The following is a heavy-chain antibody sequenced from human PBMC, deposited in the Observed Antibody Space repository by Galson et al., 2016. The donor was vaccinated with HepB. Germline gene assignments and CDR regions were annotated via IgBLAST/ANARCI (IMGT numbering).Heavy chain of an antibody. CDR2: ITPIFDSA. Sequence: SVKVSCKASGGTFSSYTISWVRQAPGQGLEWMGAITPIFDSAHYAQWLQDRLTITADKSTGTVYMELSSLRSGDTAIYYCARDPWGVMVARDTWFDTWGQGTLVIVSS. CDR1: GGTFSSYT. V-gene: IGHV1-69*06. CDR3: ARDPWGVMVARDTWFDT. D-gene: IGHD3-10*01. J-gene: IGHJ5*02.